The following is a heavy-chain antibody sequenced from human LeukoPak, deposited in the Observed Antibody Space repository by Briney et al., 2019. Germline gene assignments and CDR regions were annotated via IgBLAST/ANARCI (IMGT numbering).Heavy chain of an antibody. CDR1: GFTFSSYA. V-gene: IGHV3-23*01. CDR2: ISGSGGST. D-gene: IGHD6-13*01. Sequence: GGSLRLSCAASGFTFSSYAMSWVRQAPGKGLEWVSAISGSGGSTYYADSVKGRFTISRDNSKSTLYLQMNSLRAEDTAVYYCATYSSSCYCFDYWGQGTPVSVSS. CDR3: ATYSSSCYCFDY. J-gene: IGHJ4*02.